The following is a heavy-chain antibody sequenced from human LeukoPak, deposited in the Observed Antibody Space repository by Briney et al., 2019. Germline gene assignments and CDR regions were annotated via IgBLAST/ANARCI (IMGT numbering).Heavy chain of an antibody. D-gene: IGHD3-22*01. V-gene: IGHV3-43*02. CDR1: RFTFDDYA. J-gene: IGHJ3*02. Sequence: PGGSLRLSPAASRFTFDDYAMHCVRQAPGKGLECVSLISGDGGSTYYADSVKGRFTISRDNSKNSLYLQMNSLRTEDTALYYCAKARSSYYYDSSGYYYDAFDIWGQGTMVTVSS. CDR2: ISGDGGST. CDR3: AKARSSYYYDSSGYYYDAFDI.